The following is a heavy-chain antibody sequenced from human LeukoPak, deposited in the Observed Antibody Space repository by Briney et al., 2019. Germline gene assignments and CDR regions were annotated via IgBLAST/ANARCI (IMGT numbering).Heavy chain of an antibody. D-gene: IGHD3-9*01. J-gene: IGHJ4*02. CDR1: GFTFTNNF. CDR3: ARVEDYDILTGFDY. Sequence: GGSLRLSCAASGFTFTNNFMSWVRQVPGKGLEWVANIKQDGREKYYVDSVKGRFTISRDNAKNSLYLQMNSLRAEDTAVYYCARVEDYDILTGFDYWGQGTLVTVSS. V-gene: IGHV3-7*01. CDR2: IKQDGREK.